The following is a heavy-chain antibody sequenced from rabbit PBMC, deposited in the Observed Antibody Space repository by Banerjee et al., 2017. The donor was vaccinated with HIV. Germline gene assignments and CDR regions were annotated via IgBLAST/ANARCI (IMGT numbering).Heavy chain of an antibody. Sequence: QSLEESGGGLVKPGGTLTLTCKASGIDFSSYYRMCWVRQAPGRGLELIACIYTTSGSTWSASWVNGQFTISRSTSLNAVDLQMTSLTAADTATYFCVRAGVYAGSSSYTGFDCSLWGQGTLVTVS. D-gene: IGHD8-1*01. V-gene: IGHV1S43*01. J-gene: IGHJ6*01. CDR1: GIDFSSYYR. CDR3: VRAGVYAGSSSYTGFDCSL. CDR2: IYTTSGST.